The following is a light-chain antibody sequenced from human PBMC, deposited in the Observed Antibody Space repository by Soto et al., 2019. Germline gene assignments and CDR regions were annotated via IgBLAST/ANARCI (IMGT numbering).Light chain of an antibody. CDR3: QQLLSYPIT. CDR2: AAS. CDR1: QSITTF. Sequence: DIQMTQSPSSLSASVGDRVTITCRASQSITTFLNWYQQKPGKAPKLLIYAASTLQSGVPLRFSGSGSGTPFTLTISSLQPEDFATYYCQQLLSYPITFGQGTRLEI. J-gene: IGKJ5*01. V-gene: IGKV1-9*01.